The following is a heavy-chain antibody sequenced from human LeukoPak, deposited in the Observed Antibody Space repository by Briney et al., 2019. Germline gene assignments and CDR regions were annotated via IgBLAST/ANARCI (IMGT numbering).Heavy chain of an antibody. D-gene: IGHD5-18*01. CDR2: IQYDGSNK. V-gene: IGHV3-30*02. Sequence: GGSLRLSCAASGFTFSSYGMHWVRQAPGKGLEWVAFIQYDGSNKYYADSVKGRFTISRDNSRNTVHLQMNSLRGENTAVYSCAKDHSRGYCHGPFDFWGQGTLVTVSS. J-gene: IGHJ4*02. CDR3: AKDHSRGYCHGPFDF. CDR1: GFTFSSYG.